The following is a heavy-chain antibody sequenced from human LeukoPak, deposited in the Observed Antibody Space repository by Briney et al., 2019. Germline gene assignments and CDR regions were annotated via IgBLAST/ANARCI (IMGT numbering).Heavy chain of an antibody. V-gene: IGHV4-34*01. D-gene: IGHD6-6*01. J-gene: IGHJ3*02. CDR3: GSVRAGSSSPSVRDAFDI. CDR1: GGSFSGYY. Sequence: SETLSLTCAVYGGSFSGYYWSWIRQPPGKGLEWIGEINHSGSTNFNPSLKSRVTISVDTSKNQFSLKLSSVTAADTAVYYCGSVRAGSSSPSVRDAFDIWGQGTMVTVSS. CDR2: INHSGST.